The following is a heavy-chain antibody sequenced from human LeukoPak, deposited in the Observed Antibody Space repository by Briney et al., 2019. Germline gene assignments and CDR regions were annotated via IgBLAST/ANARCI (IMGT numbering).Heavy chain of an antibody. CDR3: ARDGFRRNYDILTGFHGWFDP. D-gene: IGHD3-9*01. V-gene: IGHV4-59*01. J-gene: IGHJ5*02. Sequence: SETLSLTCTVSGGSISSYYWSWIRQPPGKGLEWIGYIYYSGSTNYNPSLKSRVTISVDTSKNQFSLKLSSVTAADAAVYYCARDGFRRNYDILTGFHGWFDPWGQGTLVTVSS. CDR2: IYYSGST. CDR1: GGSISSYY.